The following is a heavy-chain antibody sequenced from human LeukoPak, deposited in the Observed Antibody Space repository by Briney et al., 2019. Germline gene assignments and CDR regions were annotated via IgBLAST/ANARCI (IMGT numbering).Heavy chain of an antibody. CDR3: ARGNREYSGYDSYYGMDV. V-gene: IGHV4-59*01. D-gene: IGHD5-12*01. J-gene: IGHJ6*02. CDR2: IYYSGST. Sequence: SETLSLTCTVSGGSISSYYWSWIRQPPGKGLEWIGYIYYSGSTNYNPSLKSRVTISVDTSKNQISLKLSSVTAADTAVYYCARGNREYSGYDSYYGMDVWGQGTTVTVSS. CDR1: GGSISSYY.